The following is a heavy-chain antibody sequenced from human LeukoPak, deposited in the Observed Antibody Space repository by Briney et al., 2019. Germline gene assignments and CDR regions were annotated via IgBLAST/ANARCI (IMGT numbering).Heavy chain of an antibody. CDR1: GVSFSGYY. J-gene: IGHJ3*02. CDR3: ARHLLVGAYAFDI. V-gene: IGHV4-34*01. CDR2: INHSGST. D-gene: IGHD1-26*01. Sequence: SETLSLTCAVYGVSFSGYYWSWIRQPPGKGLEWIGEINHSGSTNYNPSLKSRVTISVDTSKNQFSLKLSSVTAADTAVYYCARHLLVGAYAFDIWGQGTMVTVSS.